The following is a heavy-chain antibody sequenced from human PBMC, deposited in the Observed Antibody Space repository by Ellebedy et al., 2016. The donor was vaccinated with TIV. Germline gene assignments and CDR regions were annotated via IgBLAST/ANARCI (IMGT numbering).Heavy chain of an antibody. CDR2: ISGSGGST. CDR1: GFTFSSYA. Sequence: GESLKISXAASGFTFSSYAMSWVRQAPGKGLEWVSAISGSGGSTYYADSVKGRFTISRDNSKNTLHLQMNSLRAEDTAVFYCAKEDKEMVRGVIHYWGQGTRVTVSS. V-gene: IGHV3-23*01. CDR3: AKEDKEMVRGVIHY. J-gene: IGHJ4*02. D-gene: IGHD3-10*01.